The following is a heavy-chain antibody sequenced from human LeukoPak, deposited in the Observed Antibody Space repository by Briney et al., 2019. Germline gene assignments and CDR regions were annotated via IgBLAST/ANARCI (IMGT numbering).Heavy chain of an antibody. V-gene: IGHV3-21*01. J-gene: IGHJ4*02. CDR2: ISSSSSYI. CDR3: ARDTTYGSGSYSFDY. Sequence: GGSMRLSCAASGFTFSSYSMNCVRQAPGKGLEWVSSISSSSSYIYYADSVKGRFTISRDNAKNSLYLQMNSLRAEDTAVYYCARDTTYGSGSYSFDYWGQGTLVTVSS. D-gene: IGHD3-10*01. CDR1: GFTFSSYS.